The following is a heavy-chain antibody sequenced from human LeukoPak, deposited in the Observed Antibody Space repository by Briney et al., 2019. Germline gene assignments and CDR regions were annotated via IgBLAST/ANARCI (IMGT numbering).Heavy chain of an antibody. CDR2: IRYDGSNK. CDR3: ARGSGSYFSHFDY. Sequence: GGSLRLSCAASGFTFSSYGMHWVRQAPGKGLEWVAFIRYDGSNKYYADSVKGRFTISRDNSKNTLYLQMGSLRAEDMAVYYCARGSGSYFSHFDYWGQGTLVTVSS. CDR1: GFTFSSYG. V-gene: IGHV3-30*02. D-gene: IGHD1-26*01. J-gene: IGHJ4*02.